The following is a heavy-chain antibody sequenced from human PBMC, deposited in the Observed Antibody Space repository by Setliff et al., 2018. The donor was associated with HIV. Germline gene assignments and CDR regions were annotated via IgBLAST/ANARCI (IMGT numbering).Heavy chain of an antibody. D-gene: IGHD3-3*01. J-gene: IGHJ6*03. CDR2: INTVNAGT. CDR1: GYSFTTYG. Sequence: GASVKVSCKASGYSFTTYGIRWMRQAPGQRLEYMGWINTVNAGTKYSQRLQGRVSITRDTSAGTSYMELSGLRSEDMAVYYCARGPLFGNQYYPYHYMDVWGRGTTVTVS. V-gene: IGHV1-3*04. CDR3: ARGPLFGNQYYPYHYMDV.